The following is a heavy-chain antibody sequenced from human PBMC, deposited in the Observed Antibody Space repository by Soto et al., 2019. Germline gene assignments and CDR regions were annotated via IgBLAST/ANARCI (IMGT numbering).Heavy chain of an antibody. Sequence: QVQLVESGGGVVQSGGSLRLSCLASGFDFSSHGMYWVRQAPGRGLEWVALISYEGSHKFYVDSLKGRFTISRDNSKQTLYSHTSSLRPEDTALYYCAKDFELPDGDYYHYGMDVWGQGTTVSVSS. D-gene: IGHD1-7*01. J-gene: IGHJ6*02. CDR2: ISYEGSHK. V-gene: IGHV3-30*18. CDR3: AKDFELPDGDYYHYGMDV. CDR1: GFDFSSHG.